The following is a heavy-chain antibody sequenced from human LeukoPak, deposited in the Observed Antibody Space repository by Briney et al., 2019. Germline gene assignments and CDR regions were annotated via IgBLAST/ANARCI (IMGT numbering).Heavy chain of an antibody. J-gene: IGHJ4*02. CDR1: GYTFSNYV. V-gene: IGHV1-18*01. CDR2: ISTYTGNS. Sequence: ASVKVSCKASGYTFSNYVLTWVRQAPGQGLVWMGRISTYTGNSKYAQKFQDRVTMTTDTSTSTAYMELSNLSSDDTAVYYCARTMTTMTTHGELDFWGQGTLVTVSS. D-gene: IGHD4-17*01. CDR3: ARTMTTMTTHGELDF.